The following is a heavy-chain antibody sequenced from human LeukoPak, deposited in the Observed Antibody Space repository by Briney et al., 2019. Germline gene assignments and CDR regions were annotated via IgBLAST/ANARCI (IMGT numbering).Heavy chain of an antibody. CDR2: ISYDGSNK. CDR3: AKDIYYGSGSSTDY. J-gene: IGHJ4*02. V-gene: IGHV3-30-3*01. D-gene: IGHD3-10*01. Sequence: GRSLRLSCAASGFTFSSYAMHWVRQAPGKGLEWVAVISYDGSNKYYADSVKGRFTISRDNAKNSLYLQMNSLRAEDTALYYCAKDIYYGSGSSTDYWGQGTLVTVSS. CDR1: GFTFSSYA.